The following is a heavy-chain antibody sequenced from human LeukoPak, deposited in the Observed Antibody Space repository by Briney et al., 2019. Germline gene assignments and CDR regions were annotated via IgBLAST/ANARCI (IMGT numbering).Heavy chain of an antibody. V-gene: IGHV1-69*13. CDR3: ARASSIAARGGWFDP. J-gene: IGHJ5*02. CDR2: IIPIFGTA. CDR1: GGTFSSYA. Sequence: ASVKVSCKASGGTFSSYAISWVRPAPGQGLEWMGGIIPIFGTANYAQKFQGRVTITADESTSTAYMELSSLRSEDTAVYYCARASSIAARGGWFDPWGQGTLVTVSS. D-gene: IGHD6-6*01.